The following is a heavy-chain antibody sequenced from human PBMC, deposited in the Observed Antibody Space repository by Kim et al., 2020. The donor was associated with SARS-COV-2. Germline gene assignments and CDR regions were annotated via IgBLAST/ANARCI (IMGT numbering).Heavy chain of an antibody. CDR2: IRSKANSYET. J-gene: IGHJ3*02. Sequence: GGSLRLSCAASGFSFSDSAMHWVRQASGKGLEWVGRIRSKANSYETVYAVSVEGRFTISRDDSKNTAYLQMDSLETEDTAVYYCARGPPYSESYWDAFDIWGQGTMVTVSS. CDR3: ARGPPYSESYWDAFDI. D-gene: IGHD1-26*01. V-gene: IGHV3-73*01. CDR1: GFSFSDSA.